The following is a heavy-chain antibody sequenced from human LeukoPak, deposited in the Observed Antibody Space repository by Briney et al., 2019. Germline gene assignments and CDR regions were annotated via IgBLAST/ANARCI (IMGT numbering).Heavy chain of an antibody. J-gene: IGHJ4*02. CDR1: GGSFSGYY. CDR3: ARGIAEFDS. CDR2: INHSGST. D-gene: IGHD2-21*01. Sequence: PSETLSLTCAVYGGSFSGYYWSWLRQPPGKGLEWIGEINHSGSTNYNPSLKSRITISVDPSKNQFSLKLISVTAADTAVYYCARGIAEFDSWGQGTLVTVSS. V-gene: IGHV4-34*01.